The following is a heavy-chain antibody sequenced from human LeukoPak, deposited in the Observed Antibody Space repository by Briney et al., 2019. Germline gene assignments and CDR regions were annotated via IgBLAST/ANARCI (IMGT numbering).Heavy chain of an antibody. CDR3: ARVLRYYYGSGSSPFGY. CDR1: GGSFSGYY. J-gene: IGHJ4*02. D-gene: IGHD3-10*01. Sequence: SETLSLTCAVYGGSFSGYYWSWIRQPPGKGLEWIGEINHSGSTNYNPSLKSRVTISVDTSKNQFSLKLSSVTAADTAVYYCARVLRYYYGSGSSPFGYWGQGTLVTVSS. V-gene: IGHV4-34*01. CDR2: INHSGST.